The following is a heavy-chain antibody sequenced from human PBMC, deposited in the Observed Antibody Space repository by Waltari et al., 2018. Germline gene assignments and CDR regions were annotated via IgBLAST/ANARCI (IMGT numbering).Heavy chain of an antibody. Sequence: QVRLVQSGTEVNKPGSSVKVSCKAFGGSFSSYSINWVRQTPGQGLEWMGGIIPVFGTANYAQKFQDRLAITGDESTSTAYMELSSLRSEDTAAYYCKTSSYCGTTTCYKYYGMDVWGQGTTVTVSS. CDR2: IIPVFGTA. V-gene: IGHV1-69*01. CDR1: GGSFSSYS. CDR3: KTSSYCGTTTCYKYYGMDV. J-gene: IGHJ6*02. D-gene: IGHD2-2*02.